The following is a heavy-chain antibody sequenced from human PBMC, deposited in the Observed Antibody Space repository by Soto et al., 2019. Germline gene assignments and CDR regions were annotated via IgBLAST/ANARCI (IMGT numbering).Heavy chain of an antibody. CDR3: ASAKYYYDSSGYYYFDY. CDR1: GFTFSAFT. V-gene: IGHV3-21*01. CDR2: IDTGSKFM. D-gene: IGHD3-22*01. Sequence: GGSLRLSCAASGFTFSAFTMNWVRQAPGKGLEWISSIDTGSKFMFYAGSVTGRFTISRDNAKNSLYLQMNSLRDEDTAVYYCASAKYYYDSSGYYYFDYWGQGT. J-gene: IGHJ4*02.